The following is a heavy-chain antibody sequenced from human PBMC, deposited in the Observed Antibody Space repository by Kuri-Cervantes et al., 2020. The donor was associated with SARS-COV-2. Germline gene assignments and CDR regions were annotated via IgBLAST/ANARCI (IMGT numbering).Heavy chain of an antibody. D-gene: IGHD3-22*01. CDR3: AKDIYYDSSGFYDAFDI. CDR1: GFTFSSYG. Sequence: GESLKISCAASGFTFSSYGMHWVRQAPGKGLEWVAFIRYDGSNKYYADSVKGRFTISRDNSKNTLYLQMNSLRAEDTAVYYCAKDIYYDSSGFYDAFDIWGQGTMVTVSS. CDR2: IRYDGSNK. J-gene: IGHJ3*02. V-gene: IGHV3-30*02.